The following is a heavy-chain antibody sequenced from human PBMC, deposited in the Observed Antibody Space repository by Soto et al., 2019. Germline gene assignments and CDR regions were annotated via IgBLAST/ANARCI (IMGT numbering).Heavy chain of an antibody. J-gene: IGHJ6*03. V-gene: IGHV4-34*01. D-gene: IGHD3-10*01. CDR2: INHSGST. CDR1: GVSFSGYY. CDR3: ALGSGSSYYYYYYMDV. Sequence: PSETLSLTCAVYGVSFSGYYWSWIRQPPGKGLEWIGEINHSGSTNYNPSLKSRVTISVDTSKNQFSLKLSSVTAADTAVYYCALGSGSSYYYYYYMDVWGKGTTVTVSS.